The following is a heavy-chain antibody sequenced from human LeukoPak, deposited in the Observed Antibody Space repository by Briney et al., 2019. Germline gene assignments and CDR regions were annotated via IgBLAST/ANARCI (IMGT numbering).Heavy chain of an antibody. V-gene: IGHV4-38-2*01. CDR2: IYHSGST. D-gene: IGHD1-26*01. CDR1: GYSISSGYY. Sequence: PSETLSLTCAVSGYSISSGYYWGWIRQPPGKGLEWIGSIYHSGSTYYNPSLKSRVTISVDTSKNQFSLKLSSVTAADTAVYYCARHRPSGSYLDPWGQGTLVTVSS. CDR3: ARHRPSGSYLDP. J-gene: IGHJ5*02.